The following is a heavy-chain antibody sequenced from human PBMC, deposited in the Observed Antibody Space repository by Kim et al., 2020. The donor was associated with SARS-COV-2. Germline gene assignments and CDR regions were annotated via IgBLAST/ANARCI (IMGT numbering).Heavy chain of an antibody. CDR1: GFTFSSYG. Sequence: GGSLRLSCAASGFTFSSYGMHWVRQAPGKGLEWVAVIWYDGSNKYYADSVKGRFTISRDNSKNTLYLQMNSLRAEDTAVYYCARVGGNHLLQSYYYYGMDVWGQGTTVTVSS. V-gene: IGHV3-33*01. J-gene: IGHJ6*02. CDR3: ARVGGNHLLQSYYYYGMDV. D-gene: IGHD3-3*01. CDR2: IWYDGSNK.